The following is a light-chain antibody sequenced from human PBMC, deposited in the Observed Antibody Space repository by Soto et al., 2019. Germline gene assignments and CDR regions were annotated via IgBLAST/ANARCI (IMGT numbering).Light chain of an antibody. CDR1: NSDVGSFDL. J-gene: IGLJ1*01. CDR2: EVS. Sequence: QSVLTQPASVSGSPGQSITISCTGSNSDVGSFDLVSWFQQYPGKAPKLILYEVSKPPLGVSNRFSGSKSGYTASLTISGLQAEDEGDYYCCSYADTTSLFVFGTGPKLTVL. V-gene: IGLV2-23*02. CDR3: CSYADTTSLFV.